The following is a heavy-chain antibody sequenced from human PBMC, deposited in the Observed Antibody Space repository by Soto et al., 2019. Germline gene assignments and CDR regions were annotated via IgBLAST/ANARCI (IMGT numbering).Heavy chain of an antibody. J-gene: IGHJ4*02. D-gene: IGHD3-22*01. Sequence: ASVKVSCKASGGTFSSYAISWVRQAPGQGLEWMGGIIPIFGTANYAQKFQGRVTITADESTSTADMELSSLRSEDTAVYYCAKDYYDSSGYYYYFDYWGQGTLVTVSS. CDR3: AKDYYDSSGYYYYFDY. CDR1: GGTFSSYA. V-gene: IGHV1-69*13. CDR2: IIPIFGTA.